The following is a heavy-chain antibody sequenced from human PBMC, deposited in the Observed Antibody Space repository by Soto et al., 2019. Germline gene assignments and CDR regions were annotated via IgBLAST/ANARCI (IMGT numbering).Heavy chain of an antibody. Sequence: SETLSLTCTVSGCSISSGGYYWSWIRQHPGKGLEWIGYIYYSGSTYYNPSLKSRVTISVDTSKNQFSPKLSSVTAADTAVYYCARALILTGYYIHDAFDIWGQGTMVTVSS. CDR3: ARALILTGYYIHDAFDI. D-gene: IGHD3-9*01. J-gene: IGHJ3*02. V-gene: IGHV4-31*03. CDR2: IYYSGST. CDR1: GCSISSGGYY.